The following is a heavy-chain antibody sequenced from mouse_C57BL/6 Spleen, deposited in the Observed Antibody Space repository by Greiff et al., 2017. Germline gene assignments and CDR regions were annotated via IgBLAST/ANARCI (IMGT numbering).Heavy chain of an antibody. CDR3: ARGGYDDYDVGFAY. Sequence: LQESGPGILQPSQTLSLTCSFSGFSLSTFGMGVGWIRQPSGKGLEWLVYIWWDDDKYYNPALKSRLTISKDTSKNQVFLKIANVDTEDTATYCCARGGYDDYDVGFAYWGQGTLVTVSA. J-gene: IGHJ3*01. CDR2: IWWDDDK. V-gene: IGHV8-8*01. CDR1: GFSLSTFGMG. D-gene: IGHD2-4*01.